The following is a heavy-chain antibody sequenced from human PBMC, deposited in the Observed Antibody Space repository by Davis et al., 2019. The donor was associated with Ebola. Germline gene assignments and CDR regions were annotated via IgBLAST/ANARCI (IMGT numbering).Heavy chain of an antibody. CDR2: INHSGRT. CDR1: GVSISRHY. D-gene: IGHD6-13*01. V-gene: IGHV4-34*01. J-gene: IGHJ4*02. Sequence: PGGSLRLSCTVSGVSISRHYWSWIRQPPGKGLEWIGEINHSGRTNYKSSLKSRVTISVDTSKKQLSLKLSSVTAADTAVYYCARASQYSGRWHSDYWGQGTLVTVSS. CDR3: ARASQYSGRWHSDY.